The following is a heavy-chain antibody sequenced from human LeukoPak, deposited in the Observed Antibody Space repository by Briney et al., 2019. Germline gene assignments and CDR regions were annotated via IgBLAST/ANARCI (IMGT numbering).Heavy chain of an antibody. CDR3: ARDGAYHDSSGSYYGVGDDF. D-gene: IGHD3-22*01. J-gene: IGHJ4*02. V-gene: IGHV1-18*01. CDR1: GYTFTSYG. CDR2: ISAYNGNT. Sequence: ASVKVSCKASGYTFTSYGISWVRQAPGQGLEWMGWISAYNGNTNYAQKLQGRVTMTTDTSTSTAYMELRSLRSDDTAVYYCARDGAYHDSSGSYYGVGDDFWGQGTLVTVSS.